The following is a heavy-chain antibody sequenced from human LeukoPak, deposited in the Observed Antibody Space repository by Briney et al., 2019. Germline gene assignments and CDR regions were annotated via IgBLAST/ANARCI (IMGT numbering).Heavy chain of an antibody. CDR1: GGSISSYY. V-gene: IGHV4-59*01. CDR3: ARDRDSSGLRDFDL. D-gene: IGHD3-22*01. CDR2: IYYSGYT. J-gene: IGHJ2*01. Sequence: PSETLSLTCTVSGGSISSYYWSWIRQPLGKGLEWIGYIYYSGYTNYNPSLKSRVSISIDTSKNQFSLQLSSVTAADTAVYYCARDRDSSGLRDFDLWGRGTLVTVS.